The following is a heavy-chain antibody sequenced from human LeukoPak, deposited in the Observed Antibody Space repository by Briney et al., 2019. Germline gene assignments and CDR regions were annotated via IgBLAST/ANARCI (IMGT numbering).Heavy chain of an antibody. CDR2: INSDGSAT. V-gene: IGHV3-74*01. Sequence: GSLRLSCAASGFPFSSYWMHWVRQVPGKGLLWVSRINSDGSATIYADSVRGRFTISRDNAKNTLYLQMSGLRVEDTAVYHCASDSPYYGMDVWGQGTTVTVSS. CDR1: GFPFSSYW. CDR3: ASDSPYYGMDV. J-gene: IGHJ6*02.